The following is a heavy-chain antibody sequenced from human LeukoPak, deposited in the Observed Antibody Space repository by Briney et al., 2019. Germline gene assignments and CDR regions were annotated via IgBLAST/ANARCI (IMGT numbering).Heavy chain of an antibody. J-gene: IGHJ1*01. CDR2: ISYDGSDK. CDR1: RFTFSSYS. CDR3: ARDVVRGPDDGYFQH. V-gene: IGHV3-30-3*01. D-gene: IGHD3-10*02. Sequence: AGGSLRLSCAASRFTFSSYSMHWVRQAPGKGLEWVAVISYDGSDKKYADSVKGRFTISRDNSKNTLYVQMNSLRAEDTALYYCARDVVRGPDDGYFQHWGQGTLVTVSS.